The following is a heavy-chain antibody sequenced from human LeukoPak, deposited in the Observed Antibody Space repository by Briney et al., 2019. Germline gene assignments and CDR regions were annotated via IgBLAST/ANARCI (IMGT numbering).Heavy chain of an antibody. CDR3: AGVASVAATADHVSWFDP. CDR2: IIPIFGTA. J-gene: IGHJ5*02. Sequence: SVKVSCKASGGTFSSYAISWVRQARGQGLEWMGGIIPIFGTANYAQKFQGRVTITADESTSTAYMELSSLRSEDTAVYYCAGVASVAATADHVSWFDPWGQGTLVTVSS. D-gene: IGHD2-15*01. CDR1: GGTFSSYA. V-gene: IGHV1-69*13.